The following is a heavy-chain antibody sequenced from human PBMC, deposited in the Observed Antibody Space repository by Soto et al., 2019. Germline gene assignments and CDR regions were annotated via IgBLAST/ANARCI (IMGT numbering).Heavy chain of an antibody. CDR1: GFTFSSYA. CDR3: ARQTRPRNWFDP. Sequence: PGGSLRLSCAASGFTFSSYAMHWVRQAPGKGLEWVAVISYDGSNKYYADSVKGRFTISRDNSKNTLYLQMNSLRAEDTAVYYCARQTRPRNWFDPWGQGTLVTVYS. CDR2: ISYDGSNK. J-gene: IGHJ5*02. V-gene: IGHV3-30-3*01.